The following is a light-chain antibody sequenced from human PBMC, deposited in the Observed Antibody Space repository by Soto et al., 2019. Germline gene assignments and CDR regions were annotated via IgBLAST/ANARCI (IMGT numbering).Light chain of an antibody. J-gene: IGKJ2*01. CDR1: QSVSSN. CDR3: QHYNNWPMYT. V-gene: IGKV3-15*01. CDR2: GAS. Sequence: EIVMTQSPATLSVSPGERVTLSCRASQSVSSNLAWYQQKPGQAPRLLIYGASTRATGIPARFSGSGSGTEFTLTISSLQSEDFAVYYCQHYNNWPMYTFGQGTKLENK.